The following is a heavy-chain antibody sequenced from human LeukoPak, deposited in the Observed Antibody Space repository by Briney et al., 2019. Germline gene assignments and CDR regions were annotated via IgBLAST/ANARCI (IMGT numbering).Heavy chain of an antibody. CDR2: INTDGSST. Sequence: GGSLRLSCAASGFTFSSYWMHWVRQAPGKGLVWVSRINTDGSSTNYADSVKGRYTISRDNAKNSLYLQMNSLRAEDTAVYYCARAPGYSDFDYWGQGTLVTVSS. J-gene: IGHJ4*02. D-gene: IGHD5-18*01. V-gene: IGHV3-74*01. CDR3: ARAPGYSDFDY. CDR1: GFTFSSYW.